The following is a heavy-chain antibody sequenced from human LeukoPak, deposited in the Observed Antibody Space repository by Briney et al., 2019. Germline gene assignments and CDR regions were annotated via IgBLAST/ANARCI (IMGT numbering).Heavy chain of an antibody. CDR1: GYTFTGYY. Sequence: ASVKVSCKASGYTFTGYYMHWVRQAPGQGLEWMGWINPNSGGTNYAQKFRGRVTMTTDTSTSTAYMELRSLRSDDTAVYYCAREDYDMDYWGQGTLVTVSS. V-gene: IGHV1-2*02. CDR2: INPNSGGT. J-gene: IGHJ4*02. D-gene: IGHD3-9*01. CDR3: AREDYDMDY.